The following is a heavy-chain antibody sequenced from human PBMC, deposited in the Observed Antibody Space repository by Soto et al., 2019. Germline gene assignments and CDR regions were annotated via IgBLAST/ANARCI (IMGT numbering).Heavy chain of an antibody. CDR3: ARGRGDFDY. Sequence: QVQLVESGGGVVQPGRSLRLSCAASGFTFSNYAMHWVRQAPGKGLEWVALIWYDGSNKYYADSVKGRFTISRDNSKNTLFLQMNSLRAEDTAVYYCARGRGDFDYWGQGTLVTASS. V-gene: IGHV3-33*01. CDR2: IWYDGSNK. CDR1: GFTFSNYA. J-gene: IGHJ4*02. D-gene: IGHD3-16*01.